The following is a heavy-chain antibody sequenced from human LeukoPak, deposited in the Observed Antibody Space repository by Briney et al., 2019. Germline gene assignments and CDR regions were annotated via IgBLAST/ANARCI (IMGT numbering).Heavy chain of an antibody. J-gene: IGHJ6*02. CDR2: IIPILGIA. D-gene: IGHD6-19*01. CDR1: GGTFSSYA. V-gene: IGHV1-69*04. CDR3: ARSRGSSGWSPYYYYYGMDV. Sequence: SVKVSCKASGGTFSSYAISWVRQAPGQGLEWMGRIIPILGIANYAQKFRGRVTITADKSTSTAYMELSSLRSEDTAVYYCARSRGSSGWSPYYYYYGMDVWGQGTTVTVSS.